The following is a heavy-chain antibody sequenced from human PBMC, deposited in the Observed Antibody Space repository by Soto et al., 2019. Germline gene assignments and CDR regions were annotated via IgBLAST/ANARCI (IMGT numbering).Heavy chain of an antibody. J-gene: IGHJ4*02. CDR1: GDTFSSYA. V-gene: IGHV1-69*06. CDR2: IIPIFGTA. Sequence: QVQLVQSGAEVKKPGSSVKVSCTASGDTFSSYAISWVRQAPGQGREWMGGIIPIFGTANYAQTFKGRVTITADKSTSTAYMELISLRSEDTAMYYCARGWYYYDSSGYAFDYWGQGTQVTVAS. CDR3: ARGWYYYDSSGYAFDY. D-gene: IGHD3-22*01.